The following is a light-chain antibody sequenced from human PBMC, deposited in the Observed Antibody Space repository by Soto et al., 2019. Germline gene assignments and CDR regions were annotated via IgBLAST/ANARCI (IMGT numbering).Light chain of an antibody. CDR2: AAS. CDR1: QSISSY. Sequence: DIQMTQSPSSLSASVGDRVTITCRASQSISSYLNWYQQKPGKAPKLLIYAASSLQSGVPSRFSGSGSGTDFTLTLSRLQPEDFATYYCQQSYSTLLFTFGPGTKVDIK. J-gene: IGKJ3*01. CDR3: QQSYSTLLFT. V-gene: IGKV1-39*01.